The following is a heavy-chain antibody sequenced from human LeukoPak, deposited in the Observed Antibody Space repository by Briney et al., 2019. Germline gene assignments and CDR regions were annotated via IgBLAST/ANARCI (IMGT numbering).Heavy chain of an antibody. CDR1: GYTFTSYY. CDR3: ARDRAGSAWYTTFDY. D-gene: IGHD6-19*01. Sequence: GASVKVSCKASGYTFTSYYVHWVRQAPGQGLEWMGVIIPGGGDTSYAQKFQGRVSMTRDRSTSTVYMELSSLRSEDTAVYYCARDRAGSAWYTTFDYWGQGTLVTVSS. CDR2: IIPGGGDT. V-gene: IGHV1-46*01. J-gene: IGHJ4*02.